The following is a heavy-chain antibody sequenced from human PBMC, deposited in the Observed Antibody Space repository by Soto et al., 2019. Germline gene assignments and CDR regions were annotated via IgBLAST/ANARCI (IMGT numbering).Heavy chain of an antibody. CDR2: ISSSGEST. CDR1: GFTLNNYG. D-gene: IGHD3-3*02. J-gene: IGHJ4*02. Sequence: EVQLLESGGDLVQPGGSQRLSCVASGFTLNNYGMAWFRQAPGKGLEWVSGISSSGESTYYADSVKGRFTISRDTAKNTLYLQMNSLRAEDTAMYVCACEHFFCSDTACYWLYYFDNWGQGTLIPVS. CDR3: ACEHFFCSDTACYWLYYFDN. V-gene: IGHV3-23*01.